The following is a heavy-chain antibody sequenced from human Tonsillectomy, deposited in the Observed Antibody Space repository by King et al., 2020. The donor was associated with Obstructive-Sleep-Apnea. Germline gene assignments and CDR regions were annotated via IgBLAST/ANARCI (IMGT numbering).Heavy chain of an antibody. V-gene: IGHV3-30*04. CDR1: GFTFSSYP. J-gene: IGHJ6*02. CDR2: ISYDGRNK. CDR3: ARDGGVLRFLQALRYYGMDV. D-gene: IGHD3-3*01. Sequence: VQLVESGGGVVQPGRSLRLSCAASGFTFSSYPIHLVRQAPGKGLEGGAVISYDGRNKYYADSVKGRFTISRDNSHKTLFLQMNSRRAEDTAVYYCARDGGVLRFLQALRYYGMDVWGQGTTVTVSS.